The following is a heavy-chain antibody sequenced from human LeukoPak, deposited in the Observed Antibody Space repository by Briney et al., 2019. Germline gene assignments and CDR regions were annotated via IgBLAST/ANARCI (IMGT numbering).Heavy chain of an antibody. CDR2: IIPIFGTA. CDR1: GGTFSSYA. Sequence: RASVKVSCKASGGTFSSYAISWVRQAPGQGLEWMGRIIPIFGTANYAQKFQGRVTITADESTSTAYMELSSLRSEDTAVYYCARISPRFGSALDAFDIWGQGTMVTVSS. V-gene: IGHV1-69*13. CDR3: ARISPRFGSALDAFDI. J-gene: IGHJ3*02. D-gene: IGHD3-16*01.